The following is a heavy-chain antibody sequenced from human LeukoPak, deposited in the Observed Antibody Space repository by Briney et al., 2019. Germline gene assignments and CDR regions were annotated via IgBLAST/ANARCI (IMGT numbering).Heavy chain of an antibody. J-gene: IGHJ4*02. CDR1: GGSISSYY. V-gene: IGHV4-4*09. CDR3: ARTIGSYYPSFDY. Sequence: SETLSLTCTVSGGSISSYYWSWIRQPPGKGLEWIGYIYTSGNTNYNPSLKSRVTISVDTSKNQFSLKLSSVTAADTAVYYCARTIGSYYPSFDYWGQGTLVTVSS. CDR2: IYTSGNT. D-gene: IGHD1-26*01.